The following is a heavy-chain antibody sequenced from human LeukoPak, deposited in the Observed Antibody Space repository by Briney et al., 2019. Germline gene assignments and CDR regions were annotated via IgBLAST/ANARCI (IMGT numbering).Heavy chain of an antibody. CDR3: ARADYGDYQFDY. CDR1: GGTFSSYA. Sequence: SVKVSCKASGGTFSSYAISWVRQAPGQGLEWMGGIIPIFGTANYAQKFQGRVTITADESTSTAYMELSSLRSEDTAVYYCARADYGDYQFDYWGQGALVTVSS. V-gene: IGHV1-69*13. J-gene: IGHJ4*02. D-gene: IGHD4-17*01. CDR2: IIPIFGTA.